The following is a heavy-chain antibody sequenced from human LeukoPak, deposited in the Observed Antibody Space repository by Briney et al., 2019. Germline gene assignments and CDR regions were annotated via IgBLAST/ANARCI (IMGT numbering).Heavy chain of an antibody. CDR1: GYSFTSYW. V-gene: IGHV5-51*01. J-gene: IGHJ4*02. D-gene: IGHD3-22*01. CDR2: IYPGDSDT. Sequence: GESLKISCTGSGYSFTSYWIGWVRQMPGKGLEWMGIIYPGDSDTRYSPSFQGQVTISADKSISTAYLQWSSLKASDTAMYYCARRTDIDAYYYDSSGYYDYWGQGTLVTVSS. CDR3: ARRTDIDAYYYDSSGYYDY.